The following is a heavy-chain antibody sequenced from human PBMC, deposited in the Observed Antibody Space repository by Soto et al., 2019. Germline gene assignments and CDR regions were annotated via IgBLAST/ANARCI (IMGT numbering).Heavy chain of an antibody. D-gene: IGHD3-22*01. CDR2: IDPSGNGT. V-gene: IGHV1-46*01. J-gene: IGHJ4*02. CDR1: GHTLINYY. CDR3: AINYYDSSAYLY. Sequence: ASVKVSCKASGHTLINYYMHWVRQAPGQGLDWLGKIDPSGNGTSYAERFQGRITLTSDTSTNTVYVELSSLRSEDTAIYYCAINYYDSSAYLYWGQGTLVTVSS.